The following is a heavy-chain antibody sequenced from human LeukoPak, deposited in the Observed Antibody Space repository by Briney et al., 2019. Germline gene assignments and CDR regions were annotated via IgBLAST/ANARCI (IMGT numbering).Heavy chain of an antibody. J-gene: IGHJ5*02. CDR3: ARQCANYTKTHYYDSSCYVTGGFDP. CDR1: GGSISSGGYY. CDR2: IYYSGST. V-gene: IGHV4-31*03. D-gene: IGHD3-22*01. Sequence: SETLSLTCTVSGGSISSGGYYWSWIRQHPGKGLEWIGYIYYSGSTYYNPSLKSRVTISVDTSKNQFSLKLSSVTAADTAVYYCARQCANYTKTHYYDSSCYVTGGFDPWGQGTLVTVSS.